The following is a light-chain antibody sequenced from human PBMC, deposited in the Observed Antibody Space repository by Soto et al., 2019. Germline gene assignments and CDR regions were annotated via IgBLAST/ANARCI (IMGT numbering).Light chain of an antibody. CDR3: ATWDGSLPAEV. CDR2: SNN. V-gene: IGLV1-44*01. Sequence: QTVLTQPPSASGTPGQRVTISCSGSRSNIGANTVNWYQQLPGTAPKLLIYSNNLRPSGVPDRFSGSKSGTSASLAISGLQSEDEADYYCATWDGSLPAEVFGGGTQLTVL. J-gene: IGLJ2*01. CDR1: RSNIGANT.